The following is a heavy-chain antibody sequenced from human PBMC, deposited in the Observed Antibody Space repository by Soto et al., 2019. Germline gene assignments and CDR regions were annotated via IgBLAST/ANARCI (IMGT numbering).Heavy chain of an antibody. D-gene: IGHD6-19*01. CDR2: IYYSGST. V-gene: IGHV4-59*01. J-gene: IGHJ4*02. CDR3: ASSSSGWDFDY. CDR1: GGSISSYY. Sequence: SETLSLTCAVSGGSISSYYWSWIRQPPGKGLEWIGYIYYSGSTNYNPSLKSRVTISVDTSKNQFSLKLSSVTAADTAVYYCASSSSGWDFDYWGQGTLVTVPQ.